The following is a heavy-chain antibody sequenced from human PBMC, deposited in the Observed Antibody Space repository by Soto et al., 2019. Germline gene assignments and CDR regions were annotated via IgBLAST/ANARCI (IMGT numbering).Heavy chain of an antibody. Sequence: QVQLVQSGAEVKKPGSSVKVSCKASRDTFSSYTISWVRQAPGQGLEWMGGIVPIYAAANYAQKFQGRVTITADKTTRTVYMELTTLRSEDTAVYYCARGATMAWSSYYAMDVWGQGTTVTVSS. V-gene: IGHV1-69*06. J-gene: IGHJ6*02. CDR3: ARGATMAWSSYYAMDV. CDR2: IVPIYAAA. D-gene: IGHD3-10*01. CDR1: RDTFSSYT.